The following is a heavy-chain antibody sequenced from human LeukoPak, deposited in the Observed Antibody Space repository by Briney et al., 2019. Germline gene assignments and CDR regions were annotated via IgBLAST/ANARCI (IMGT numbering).Heavy chain of an antibody. CDR3: ARGPRAWFDP. V-gene: IGHV4-59*01. Sequence: SETLSLTCNVSGGSISPYYWSWIRQVPGKGVEWIGYLYYTGDTKYNPSLKSRVTISVDTSKNQFSLKLRSVTAADTAVYYCARGPRAWFDPWGQGTLVTVSS. CDR2: LYYTGDT. J-gene: IGHJ5*02. CDR1: GGSISPYY.